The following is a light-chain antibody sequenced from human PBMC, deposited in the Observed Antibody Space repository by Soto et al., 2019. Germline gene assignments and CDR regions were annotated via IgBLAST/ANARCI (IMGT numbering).Light chain of an antibody. J-gene: IGLJ2*01. CDR2: EVN. CDR1: SSDVGGYDY. V-gene: IGLV2-14*01. CDR3: SSYTSAGTQV. Sequence: QSALTQPASVSGSPGQSITISCTGSSSDVGGYDYVSWYQQYPGKVPKLMIYEVNNRPSGVSNRFSGSKSGNTASLTISGLQPEDEADYYCSSYTSAGTQVLGGGTQLTVL.